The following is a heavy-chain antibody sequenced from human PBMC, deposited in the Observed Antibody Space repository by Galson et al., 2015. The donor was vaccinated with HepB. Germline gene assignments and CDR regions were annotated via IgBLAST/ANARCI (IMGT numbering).Heavy chain of an antibody. CDR2: IYPGDSKT. D-gene: IGHD6-6*01. J-gene: IGHJ4*02. V-gene: IGHV5-51*01. CDR1: GYTFTTSL. Sequence: QSGAEVTKPGESLKISCEASGYTFTTSLIGWVRQMPGKGLEWMGSIYPGDSKTRYSPSFQGQVTISVDKSINTAYLQWSSLKASDTAMYYCARQNYTSSLDYWGQGTLVTVSS. CDR3: ARQNYTSSLDY.